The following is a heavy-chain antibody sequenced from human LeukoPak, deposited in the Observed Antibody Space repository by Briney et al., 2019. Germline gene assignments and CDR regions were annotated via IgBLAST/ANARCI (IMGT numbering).Heavy chain of an antibody. CDR2: ISASGGST. Sequence: PGGSLRLSCAVSGFTFSNYAMTWVRQAPGKGLEWVSVISASGGSTYYADSVKGRFTISRDNSKNTLYLQMNSLKTEDTAVYYCARGTIFGVVTTFDSWGQGTLVTVSS. J-gene: IGHJ4*02. D-gene: IGHD3-3*01. CDR3: ARGTIFGVVTTFDS. V-gene: IGHV3-23*01. CDR1: GFTFSNYA.